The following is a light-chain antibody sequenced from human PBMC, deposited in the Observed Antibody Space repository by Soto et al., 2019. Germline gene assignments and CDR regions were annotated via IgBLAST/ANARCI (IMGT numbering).Light chain of an antibody. CDR1: QTISRW. Sequence: DIQMTQSPSTLSVSVGDRFTITCRASQTISRWLAWYQQKPGRAPKLLIYDASTLESGVPSRFSGSGSETEFTLTISRLQPDDFATYFCHSRAFGQGTRLEIK. V-gene: IGKV1-5*01. CDR2: DAS. CDR3: HSRA. J-gene: IGKJ5*01.